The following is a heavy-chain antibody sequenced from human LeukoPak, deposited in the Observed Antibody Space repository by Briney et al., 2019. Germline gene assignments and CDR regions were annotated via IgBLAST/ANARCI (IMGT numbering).Heavy chain of an antibody. D-gene: IGHD3-10*01. J-gene: IGHJ4*02. CDR2: INPDGSTT. Sequence: GGSLRLSCATSGFTFSNYWMHWVRQDPGKGLVWVSFINPDGSTTNYADSVKGRFTISRDNSKNALYLQMNSLRADDKAVYYCAKDLHYGSADYWGQGTLVTVSS. CDR1: GFTFSNYW. CDR3: AKDLHYGSADY. V-gene: IGHV3-74*01.